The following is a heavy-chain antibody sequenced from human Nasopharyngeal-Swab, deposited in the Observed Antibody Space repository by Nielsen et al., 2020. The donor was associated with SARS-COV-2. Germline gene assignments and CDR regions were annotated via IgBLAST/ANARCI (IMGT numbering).Heavy chain of an antibody. CDR1: GFTFSSYA. V-gene: IGHV3-23*01. D-gene: IGHD6-19*01. CDR2: ISGSDYST. Sequence: GESLKISCAASGFTFSSYAISWVRQAPGKGLEWVSVISGSDYSTYCADSVKGRFTISRDNSKNTVSLQMNSLRAEDTAVYYCARAEVAGTWTALGAYYYYGMDVWGQGTTVTVSS. J-gene: IGHJ6*02. CDR3: ARAEVAGTWTALGAYYYYGMDV.